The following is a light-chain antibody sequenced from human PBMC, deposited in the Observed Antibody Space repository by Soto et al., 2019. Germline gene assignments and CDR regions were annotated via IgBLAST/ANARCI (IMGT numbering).Light chain of an antibody. V-gene: IGLV2-14*01. Sequence: SVLTQPASVSGSPGQSITISCTGTSSDVGGYNSVSWYRQDPGKAPKLMIYDVTNRPSGVSNSFSGSKSGNTASLTISGLQAEDAADYYCSSFTSSITYVFGSGTKV. CDR1: SSDVGGYNS. CDR3: SSFTSSITYV. J-gene: IGLJ1*01. CDR2: DVT.